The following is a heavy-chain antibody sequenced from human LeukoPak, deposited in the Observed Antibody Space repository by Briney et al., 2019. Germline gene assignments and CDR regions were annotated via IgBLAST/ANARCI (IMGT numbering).Heavy chain of an antibody. CDR3: AKDNRRHYTSGPNPDSLH. V-gene: IGHV3-7*03. Sequence: GGSLRLSCVFSGFTFSNYWMSWVRQAPGKGLEWVANIKQDESEKHYVDSVKGRFTISRDNAKNSLYLQMNSLRVEDTAFYYCAKDNRRHYTSGPNPDSLHWGQGALVTVS. J-gene: IGHJ4*02. CDR2: IKQDESEK. CDR1: GFTFSNYW. D-gene: IGHD6-19*01.